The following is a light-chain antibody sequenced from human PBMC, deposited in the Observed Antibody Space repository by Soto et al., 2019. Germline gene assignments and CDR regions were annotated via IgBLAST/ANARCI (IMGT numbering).Light chain of an antibody. CDR2: GAS. CDR3: QQYNDWPRT. V-gene: IGKV3-15*01. J-gene: IGKJ1*01. Sequence: EIVMKNSPGTLSLSPGERATLSCRASQSVSSSFLAWYQQKPGQAPRLLIYGASTRATGIPARFSGSGSGTEFTLTISSLQSEDFAVYDCQQYNDWPRTVGQVTKVDIK. CDR1: QSVSSS.